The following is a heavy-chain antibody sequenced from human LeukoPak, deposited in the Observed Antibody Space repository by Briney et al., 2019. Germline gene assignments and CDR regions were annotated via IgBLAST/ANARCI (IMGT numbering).Heavy chain of an antibody. D-gene: IGHD3-10*01. CDR3: AKGSDGAGSYRPFDY. Sequence: GGSPRLSCAASGFTFSSSTMSWLRQAPGKGLEWVSAINSGGGTTSAESVKGRFTISRDNSKNTLYLQMNSLRAEDTAVYYCAKGSDGAGSYRPFDYWGQGTLVTVSS. CDR1: GFTFSSST. V-gene: IGHV3-23*01. J-gene: IGHJ4*02. CDR2: INSGGGTT.